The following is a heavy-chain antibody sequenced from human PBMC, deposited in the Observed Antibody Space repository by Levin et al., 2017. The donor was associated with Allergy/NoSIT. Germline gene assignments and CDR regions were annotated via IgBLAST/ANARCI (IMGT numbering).Heavy chain of an antibody. J-gene: IGHJ4*02. CDR2: ISAYNGNT. CDR1: GYTFTSYG. CDR3: AITMIVGSYYFDY. D-gene: IGHD3-22*01. V-gene: IGHV1-18*01. Sequence: GESLKISCKASGYTFTSYGISWVRQAPGQGLEWMGWISAYNGNTNYAQKLQGRVTMTTDTSTSTAYMELRSLRSDDTAVYYCAITMIVGSYYFDYWGQGTLVTVSS.